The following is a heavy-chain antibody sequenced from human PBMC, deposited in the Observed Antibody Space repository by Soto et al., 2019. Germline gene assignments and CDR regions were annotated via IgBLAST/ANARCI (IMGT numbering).Heavy chain of an antibody. D-gene: IGHD3-9*01. CDR2: IYYNGNT. J-gene: IGHJ4*02. CDR3: ARVRTGYFDY. V-gene: IGHV4-59*11. Sequence: PSETLSLTCTLSGGAINDHYWSFIRQPPGKGLEWIGYIYYNGNTNYNPSLEGRVTISVDRSRNQFSLRPTSLTAADTAVYYCARVRTGYFDYWGRGALVTVSS. CDR1: GGAINDHY.